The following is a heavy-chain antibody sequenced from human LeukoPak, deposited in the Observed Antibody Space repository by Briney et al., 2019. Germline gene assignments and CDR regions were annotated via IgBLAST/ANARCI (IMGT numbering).Heavy chain of an antibody. CDR2: ISSSGSTI. Sequence: GGSLRLSCAASVFTFSDYYMSWIRQAPGKGLEWVSYISSSGSTIYYADSVKGRFTISRDNAKNSLYLQMNSLRAEDTAVYYCARRLRFSYYYYYYMDVWGKGTTVTVSS. J-gene: IGHJ6*03. D-gene: IGHD3-3*01. CDR1: VFTFSDYY. CDR3: ARRLRFSYYYYYYMDV. V-gene: IGHV3-11*04.